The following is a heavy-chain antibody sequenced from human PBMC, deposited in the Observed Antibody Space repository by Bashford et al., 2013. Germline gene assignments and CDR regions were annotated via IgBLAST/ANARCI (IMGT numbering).Heavy chain of an antibody. V-gene: IGHV1-18*01. CDR1: GYTFADFG. D-gene: IGHD3-22*01. J-gene: IGHJ4*02. CDR3: ARGGLNYFDISGYYSTFDS. Sequence: ASVKVSCKASGYTFADFGISWVRQAPGQGLEWVAWISSSGNSNYAQKVQGRVTLTTDTSTSTAYMELRSLRSDDTAVYYCARGGLNYFDISGYYSTFDSWGQGTLVTVSS. CDR2: ISSSGNS.